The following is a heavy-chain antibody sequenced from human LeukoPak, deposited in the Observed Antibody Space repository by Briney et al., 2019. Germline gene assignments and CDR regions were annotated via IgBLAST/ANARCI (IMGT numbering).Heavy chain of an antibody. V-gene: IGHV3-30-3*01. CDR3: ARVGYYASGPFSYFDY. D-gene: IGHD3-10*01. J-gene: IGHJ4*02. CDR2: ISYDGSNE. CDR1: GFTFSGYA. Sequence: GRSLRLSCAASGFTFSGYAMHWVRQAPGKGLEWLAVISYDGSNEYYADSVKGRFTISRDNSKNTPYLQMNSLSVEDTAVYYCARVGYYASGPFSYFDYWGQGTLVTVSS.